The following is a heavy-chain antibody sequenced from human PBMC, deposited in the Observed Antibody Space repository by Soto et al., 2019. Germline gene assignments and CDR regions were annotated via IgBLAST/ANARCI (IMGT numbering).Heavy chain of an antibody. CDR2: IKQDGNEK. J-gene: IGHJ4*02. V-gene: IGHV3-7*01. Sequence: EVQLVDSGGALVQPGESLRLSCEASGFTFSDYLMTWVRQAPGKGLEWVVTIKQDGNEKYYVDSVKGRFTISRDNAKNSLYLQLNALRAEDTAVYYCAIGHWLGKWGQGTLVTVSS. D-gene: IGHD6-19*01. CDR1: GFTFSDYL. CDR3: AIGHWLGK.